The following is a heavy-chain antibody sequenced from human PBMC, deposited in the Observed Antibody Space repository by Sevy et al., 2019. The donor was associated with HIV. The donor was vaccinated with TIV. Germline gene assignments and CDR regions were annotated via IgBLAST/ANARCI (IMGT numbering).Heavy chain of an antibody. J-gene: IGHJ4*02. CDR2: IYYSGCT. D-gene: IGHD2-15*01. CDR1: GGSISSADYY. V-gene: IGHV4-30-4*01. Sequence: SETLSLTCTVSGGSISSADYYWSWIRQPPGKGLEWIGYIYYSGCTYYNPSLKSRVTISVDTPKNQFSLKLSSVTAADTAVYYCARRNGGRFDYWGQGTLVTVSS. CDR3: ARRNGGRFDY.